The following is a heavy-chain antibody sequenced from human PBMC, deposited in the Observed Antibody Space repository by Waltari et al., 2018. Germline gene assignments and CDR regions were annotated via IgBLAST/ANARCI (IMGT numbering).Heavy chain of an antibody. Sequence: EVQLLESGGGLVQPGGSLRLSCAVSGFTLSNYWMNWVRQAPGKGLVWVSRIMRDGTTDDADSVKGRFTISRDNAKNILYLQMNGLSPEDTAVYYCVREDFYNSGRYTFDHWGQGTLVTVSS. D-gene: IGHD3-10*01. J-gene: IGHJ4*02. CDR2: IMRDGTT. CDR1: GFTLSNYW. V-gene: IGHV3-74*01. CDR3: VREDFYNSGRYTFDH.